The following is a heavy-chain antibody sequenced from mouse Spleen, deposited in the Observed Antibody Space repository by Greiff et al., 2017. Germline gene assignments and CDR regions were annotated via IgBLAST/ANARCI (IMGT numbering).Heavy chain of an antibody. CDR1: GYAFSSSW. CDR2: IYPGDGDT. Sequence: VQLQESGPELVKPGASVKISCKASGYAFSSSWMNWVKQRPGKGLEWIGRIYPGDGDTNYNGKFKGKATLTADKSSSTAYMQLSSLTSEDSAVYFCARGEGYWGQGTSVTVSS. J-gene: IGHJ4*01. CDR3: ARGEGY. V-gene: IGHV1-82*01.